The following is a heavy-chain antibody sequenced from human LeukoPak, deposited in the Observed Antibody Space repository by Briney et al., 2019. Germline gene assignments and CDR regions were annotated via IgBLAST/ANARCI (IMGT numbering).Heavy chain of an antibody. Sequence: PGGSLRLSCAASGFTFSSYSMNWVRQAPGKGLEWVSSISSSSSYIYYADSVKGRFTISRDNSKNTLYLQMNSLRAEDTAVYYCAKDTGDRPLTVTTEDDYWGQGTLVTVSS. J-gene: IGHJ4*02. V-gene: IGHV3-21*01. CDR3: AKDTGDRPLTVTTEDDY. CDR1: GFTFSSYS. D-gene: IGHD4-11*01. CDR2: ISSSSSYI.